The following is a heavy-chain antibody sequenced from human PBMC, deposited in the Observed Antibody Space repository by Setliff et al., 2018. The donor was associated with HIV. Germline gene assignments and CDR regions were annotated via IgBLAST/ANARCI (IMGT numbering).Heavy chain of an antibody. CDR2: IYTSGST. CDR1: GGSISSYY. Sequence: PSETLSLTCTVSGGSISSYYWSWIRQPPGKGLEWIGYIYTSGSTNYNPSLKSRVTISVDTSKNQFSLKLSSVTAADTAVYYCARGLGSSWYPPVDYWGQGTLVTGLL. J-gene: IGHJ4*02. CDR3: ARGLGSSWYPPVDY. V-gene: IGHV4-4*08. D-gene: IGHD6-13*01.